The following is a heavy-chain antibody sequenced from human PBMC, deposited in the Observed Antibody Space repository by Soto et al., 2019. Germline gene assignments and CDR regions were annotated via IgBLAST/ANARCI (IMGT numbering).Heavy chain of an antibody. D-gene: IGHD6-19*01. CDR2: IYPGDSDT. Sequence: RGESLKISCKGSGYSFTSYWIGWVRQMPGKGLEWMGIIYPGDSDTRYSPSFQGRVTISADKSISTAYLQWSSLKASDTAMYYCARQFAQIAVAGQYGMDVWGQGTTVTVSS. J-gene: IGHJ6*02. V-gene: IGHV5-51*01. CDR3: ARQFAQIAVAGQYGMDV. CDR1: GYSFTSYW.